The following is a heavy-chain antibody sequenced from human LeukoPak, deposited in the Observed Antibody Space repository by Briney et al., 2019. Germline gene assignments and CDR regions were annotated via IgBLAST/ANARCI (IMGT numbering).Heavy chain of an antibody. V-gene: IGHV3-7*01. CDR3: ARDDTVTTRVGFID. CDR2: IKQDGSEK. CDR1: GFTFSSYW. J-gene: IGHJ4*02. D-gene: IGHD4-17*01. Sequence: GGSLRLSCAASGFTFSSYWMSWVRQAPGKGLGWGANIKQDGSEKYYVDSVKGRFTISRDNAKNSLYLQMNSLRAEDTAVYYCARDDTVTTRVGFIDWGQGTLVTVSS.